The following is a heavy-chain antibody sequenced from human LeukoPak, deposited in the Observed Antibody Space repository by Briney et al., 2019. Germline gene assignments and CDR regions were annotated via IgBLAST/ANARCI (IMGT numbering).Heavy chain of an antibody. CDR3: ARDFFRRYYDSSGYYYLYYFDY. CDR1: GFTFSSYA. CDR2: ISYDGSNK. Sequence: GRSLRLSCAASGFTFSSYAMHWVRQAPGKGLEWVAVISYDGSNKYYADSVKGRFTISRDNSKNTLYLQMNSLRAEDTAVYYCARDFFRRYYDSSGYYYLYYFDYWGQGTLVTVSS. D-gene: IGHD3-22*01. V-gene: IGHV3-30-3*01. J-gene: IGHJ4*02.